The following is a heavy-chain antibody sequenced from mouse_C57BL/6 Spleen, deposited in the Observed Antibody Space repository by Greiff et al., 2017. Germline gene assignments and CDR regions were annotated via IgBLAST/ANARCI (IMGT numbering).Heavy chain of an antibody. Sequence: EVQVVESGEGLVKPGGSLKLSCAASGFTFSSYAMSWVRQTPEKRLEWVAYISSGGDYIYYADTVKGRFTISRDNARNTLYLQMSSLKSEDTAMYYCTRGGNLDWYFDVWGTGTTVTVSS. CDR2: ISSGGDYI. D-gene: IGHD2-1*01. J-gene: IGHJ1*03. CDR3: TRGGNLDWYFDV. CDR1: GFTFSSYA. V-gene: IGHV5-9-1*02.